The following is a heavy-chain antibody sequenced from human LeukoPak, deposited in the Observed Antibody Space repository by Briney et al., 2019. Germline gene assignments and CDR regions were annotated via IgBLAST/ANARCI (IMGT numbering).Heavy chain of an antibody. CDR1: GYNFIYYY. CDR2: INPSGGGT. J-gene: IGHJ4*02. D-gene: IGHD6-19*01. V-gene: IGHV1-46*01. Sequence: ASVKVSCKASGYNFIYYYIYWVRQPPEQGLEWMGLINPSGGGTTYTQKFQGRVSMTRDTSTSTVYMEVTNLRSEDTAIYYCARGPYSSGWYGLDYWGQGALLAASS. CDR3: ARGPYSSGWYGLDY.